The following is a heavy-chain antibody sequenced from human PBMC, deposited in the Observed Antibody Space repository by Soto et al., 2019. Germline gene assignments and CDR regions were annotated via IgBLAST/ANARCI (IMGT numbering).Heavy chain of an antibody. Sequence: QVQLVQSGAEVKKPGASVKVSCKASGYTFISFGITWVRQAPGQGLEWMGWISGNNGDTKYAQKLQGRVSMTTDTPPSRGYMELRSLRSDDTAVYDCARSGDGNWFDPWGHGTLVTVSS. CDR2: ISGNNGDT. D-gene: IGHD3-10*01. V-gene: IGHV1-18*01. J-gene: IGHJ5*02. CDR3: ARSGDGNWFDP. CDR1: GYTFISFG.